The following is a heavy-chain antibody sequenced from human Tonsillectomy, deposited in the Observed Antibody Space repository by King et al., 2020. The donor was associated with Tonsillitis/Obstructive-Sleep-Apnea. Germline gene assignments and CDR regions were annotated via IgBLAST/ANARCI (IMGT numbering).Heavy chain of an antibody. CDR2: ISYDGSNK. Sequence: VQLVESGGGVVQPGRSLRLPWSASGFTFSSYAMHWVRQAPGKGLEWGAVISYDGSNKYYADSVKGRLTISSDNSKNTLYLQMNSLRAEDTDVYDCASSGTPLYYDFWSGYYGWFDPWGQGTLVTVSS. J-gene: IGHJ5*02. CDR1: GFTFSSYA. CDR3: ASSGTPLYYDFWSGYYGWFDP. V-gene: IGHV3-30*01. D-gene: IGHD3-3*01.